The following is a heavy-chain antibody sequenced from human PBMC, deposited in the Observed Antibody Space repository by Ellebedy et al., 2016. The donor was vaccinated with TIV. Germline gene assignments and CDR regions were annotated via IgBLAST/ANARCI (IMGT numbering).Heavy chain of an antibody. Sequence: AASVTVSCKASGYTFTSYDITWVRQAPGHGLEWMGWIRAYNGNTNYAKKLQGRVTMTTDTSTSTAYMELRSLRSDDTAVYYCARDGGDYSDYLYNYGMDVWGQGTTVTVSS. CDR2: IRAYNGNT. CDR3: ARDGGDYSDYLYNYGMDV. CDR1: GYTFTSYD. J-gene: IGHJ6*02. V-gene: IGHV1-18*01. D-gene: IGHD4-11*01.